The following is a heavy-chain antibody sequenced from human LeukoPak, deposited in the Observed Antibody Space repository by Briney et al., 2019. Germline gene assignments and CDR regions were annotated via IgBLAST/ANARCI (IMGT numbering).Heavy chain of an antibody. CDR3: ARESITGDRDFDY. CDR1: GFSFSSYS. J-gene: IGHJ4*02. Sequence: GGSLRFSCAASGFSFSSYSMNWVRQAPGRGLEWISYISSGSRTIFYADSVKGRFTISRDNAKNSLYLLMNNLRADDTAVYYCARESITGDRDFDYWGQGTLITVSS. CDR2: ISSGSRTI. D-gene: IGHD7-27*01. V-gene: IGHV3-48*01.